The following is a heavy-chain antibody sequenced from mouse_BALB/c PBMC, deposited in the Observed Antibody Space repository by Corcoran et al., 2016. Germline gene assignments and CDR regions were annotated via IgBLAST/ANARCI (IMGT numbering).Heavy chain of an antibody. CDR3: ARSGNYYYARDY. V-gene: IGHV1-26*01. CDR2: INPYNGAT. D-gene: IGHD2-1*01. J-gene: IGHJ4*01. CDR1: GYSFTGDY. Sequence: EVQLQQSGPELVKPGASVKISCKASGYSFTGDYMHWVKQSHVKSLEWIGRINPYNGATSYNQNFKDKASLTVDKSSSTAYMELHSLTSEDSAVYYGARSGNYYYARDYWGQGTSVTVSS.